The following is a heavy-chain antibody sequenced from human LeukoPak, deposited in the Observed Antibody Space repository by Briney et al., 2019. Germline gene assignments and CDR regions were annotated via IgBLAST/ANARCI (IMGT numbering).Heavy chain of an antibody. CDR1: GGSSSGYY. J-gene: IGHJ4*02. CDR2: INHSGST. CDR3: ARGCPEPYCSSTSCSYFDY. V-gene: IGHV4-34*01. D-gene: IGHD2-2*01. Sequence: SETLSLTCAVYGGSSSGYYWSWLRQPPGKGLEWIGEINHSGSTNYNPSLKSRVTISVDTSKNQFSLKLSSVTAADTAVYYCARGCPEPYCSSTSCSYFDYWGQGTLVTVSS.